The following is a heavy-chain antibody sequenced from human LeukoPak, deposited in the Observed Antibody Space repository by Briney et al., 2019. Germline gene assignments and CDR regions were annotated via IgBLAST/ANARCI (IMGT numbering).Heavy chain of an antibody. CDR3: ATDRDFWSGYWFDP. D-gene: IGHD3-3*01. CDR2: FDPEDGET. J-gene: IGHJ5*02. Sequence: ASVKVSCKVSGYTLTELSMHWVRQAPGTGLEWMGGFDPEDGETIYAQKFQGRVTMTEDTSTDTAYMELSSLRSEDTAVYYCATDRDFWSGYWFDPWGQGTLVTVSS. CDR1: GYTLTELS. V-gene: IGHV1-24*01.